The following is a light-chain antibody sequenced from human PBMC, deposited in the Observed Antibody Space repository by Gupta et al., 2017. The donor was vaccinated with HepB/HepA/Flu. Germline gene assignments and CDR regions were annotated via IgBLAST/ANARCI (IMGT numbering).Light chain of an antibody. V-gene: IGKV3-15*01. CDR3: QQYLNWPPLT. J-gene: IGKJ4*01. CDR1: QSVGSN. CDR2: DAS. Sequence: EIVMTQSPPTLSVSPGERATLSCWASQSVGSNLAWYQQKPGQAPRLLIHDASTKATGVPDRFSGSGSGTEFTLTTSRLQSEDSALYYCQQYLNWPPLTFGGGTRVE.